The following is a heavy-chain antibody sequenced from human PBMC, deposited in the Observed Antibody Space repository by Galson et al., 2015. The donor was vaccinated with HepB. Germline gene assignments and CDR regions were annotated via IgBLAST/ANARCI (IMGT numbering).Heavy chain of an antibody. CDR1: GDSLNAVA. V-gene: IGHV1-24*01. CDR2: YDPEEGET. J-gene: IGHJ6*02. CDR3: ATDTDGGSYSYGMDV. D-gene: IGHD4-23*01. Sequence: SVKVSCKVIGDSLNAVAIHWVRQTPTKGLEWVGGYDPEEGETVCAEEFQGRVTMTEDTTTDTAYIELSSLRSEDTALFYCATDTDGGSYSYGMDVWGQGTTVTVSS.